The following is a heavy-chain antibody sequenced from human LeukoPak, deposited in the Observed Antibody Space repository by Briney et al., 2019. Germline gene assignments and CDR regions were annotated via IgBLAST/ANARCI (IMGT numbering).Heavy chain of an antibody. CDR3: AKDYERGVVVAATSPYDY. D-gene: IGHD2-15*01. J-gene: IGHJ4*02. Sequence: GGSLRLSCAASGFTFSSYAMSWVRQAPGKGLEWVSAISGSGGSTYYADSVKGRFTISRDNSKNTLYLQMNSLRAEDTAVYYCAKDYERGVVVAATSPYDYWGQGTLVTVSS. CDR1: GFTFSSYA. CDR2: ISGSGGST. V-gene: IGHV3-23*01.